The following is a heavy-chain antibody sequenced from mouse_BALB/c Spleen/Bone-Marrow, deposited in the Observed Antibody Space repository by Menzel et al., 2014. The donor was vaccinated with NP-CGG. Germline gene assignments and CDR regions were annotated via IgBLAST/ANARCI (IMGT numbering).Heavy chain of an antibody. Sequence: EVQLVESGGGLVKPGGSLKLSCAASGFTFSSYTMSWVCQTPEKRLEWVATISSGGGNTYYPDSVKGRFTISRDNAKNNLYLQMSSLRSEDTALYYCARYGSGTFAYWGQGTLVTVSA. V-gene: IGHV5-9*03. CDR3: ARYGSGTFAY. J-gene: IGHJ3*01. D-gene: IGHD3-1*01. CDR2: ISSGGGNT. CDR1: GFTFSSYT.